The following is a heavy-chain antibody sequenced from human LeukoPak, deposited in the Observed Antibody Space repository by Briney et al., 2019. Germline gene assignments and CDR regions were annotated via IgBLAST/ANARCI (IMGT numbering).Heavy chain of an antibody. CDR3: ARDQGYSSGWPVDY. CDR1: GFTFSSYA. D-gene: IGHD6-19*01. Sequence: PGGSLRLSCAASGFTFSSYAMHWVRQAPGKGLEWVAVISYDGSNKYYADSVKGRFTISRDNSKNTLYLQMNSLRAEDTAVYYCARDQGYSSGWPVDYWGQGTLVTVSS. J-gene: IGHJ4*02. V-gene: IGHV3-30*04. CDR2: ISYDGSNK.